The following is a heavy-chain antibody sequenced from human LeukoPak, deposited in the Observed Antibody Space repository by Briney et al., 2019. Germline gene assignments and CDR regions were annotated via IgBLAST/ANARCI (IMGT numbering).Heavy chain of an antibody. CDR3: ARGRYCSSTSCRFDY. J-gene: IGHJ4*02. CDR1: GFTFSSYW. V-gene: IGHV3-7*04. D-gene: IGHD2-2*01. Sequence: GGSPRLSCAASGFTFSSYWMSWVRQAPGKGLEWVANIKQDGSEKYYVDSVKGRFTISRDNAKNSLYLQMNSLRAEDTAVYYCARGRYCSSTSCRFDYWGQGTLVTVSS. CDR2: IKQDGSEK.